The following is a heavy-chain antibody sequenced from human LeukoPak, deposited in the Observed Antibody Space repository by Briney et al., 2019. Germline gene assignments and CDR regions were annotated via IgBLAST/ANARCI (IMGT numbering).Heavy chain of an antibody. Sequence: PSETLSLTCTVSGGSITISSCYWSWIRQPPGKGLEWIGHIYYSGSTNYNPSLKSRVTISVDTSKNQFSLKLTSVTAADTAVYYCARFHSNFDGMDVWGQGTTVTVSS. D-gene: IGHD4-11*01. J-gene: IGHJ6*02. V-gene: IGHV4-61*05. CDR2: IYYSGST. CDR3: ARFHSNFDGMDV. CDR1: GGSITISSCY.